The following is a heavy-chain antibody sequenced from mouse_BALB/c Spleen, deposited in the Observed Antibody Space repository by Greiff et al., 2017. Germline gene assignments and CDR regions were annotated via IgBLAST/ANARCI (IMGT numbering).Heavy chain of an antibody. Sequence: EVMLVESGGGLVQPGGSRKLSCAASGFTFSSFGMHWVRQAPEKGLEWVAYISSGSSTIYYADTVMGRFTISRENPKNPLFLQMTSLRSEDTAMYYCARGAWFAYWGQGTLVTVSA. V-gene: IGHV5-17*02. CDR3: ARGAWFAY. CDR1: GFTFSSFG. J-gene: IGHJ3*01. CDR2: ISSGSSTI.